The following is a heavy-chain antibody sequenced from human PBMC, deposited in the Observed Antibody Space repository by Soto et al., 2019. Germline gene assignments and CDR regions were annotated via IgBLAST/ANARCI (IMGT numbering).Heavy chain of an antibody. CDR2: IYYSGST. Sequence: PSKTLSLTRNVVDGYHCSYYWRWIRKTQWKRLKWTGYIYYSGSTNYNPSLKSRVTISVDTSKNQFSLKLSSVTAADTAVYYCASRVYCSGGSCYSTGGHNYMDVWGKGTTVTVSS. V-gene: IGHV4-59*08. J-gene: IGHJ6*03. CDR1: DGYHCSYY. CDR3: ASRVYCSGGSCYSTGGHNYMDV. D-gene: IGHD2-15*01.